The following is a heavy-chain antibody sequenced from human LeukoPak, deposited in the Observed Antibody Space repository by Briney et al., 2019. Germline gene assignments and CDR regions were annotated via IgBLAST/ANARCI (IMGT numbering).Heavy chain of an antibody. CDR1: GGSISSSSYY. Sequence: PSETLSLTCTVSGGSISSSSYYWGWIRQPPGKGLEWIGSIYYSGSTYYNPSLKSRVTISVDTSKNQFSLKLSSVTAAGTAVYYCAMTRYSSSSAFDPWGQGTLVTVSS. D-gene: IGHD6-6*01. CDR2: IYYSGST. V-gene: IGHV4-39*01. J-gene: IGHJ5*02. CDR3: AMTRYSSSSAFDP.